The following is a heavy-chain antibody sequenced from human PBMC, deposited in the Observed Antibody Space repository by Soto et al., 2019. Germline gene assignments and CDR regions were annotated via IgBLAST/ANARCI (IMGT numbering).Heavy chain of an antibody. D-gene: IGHD3-10*01. Sequence: ASLKDSCKASGYTFTDYYLHWVRRAPGQGLEWMGWINPNSGGTNYAQKFQDWVTMTRDTSISTAYMELSRLTSDDTAVYYCVTASGSDTDRLHSWGPGTPVTVSS. CDR2: INPNSGGT. CDR1: GYTFTDYY. V-gene: IGHV1-2*04. CDR3: VTASGSDTDRLHS. J-gene: IGHJ4*02.